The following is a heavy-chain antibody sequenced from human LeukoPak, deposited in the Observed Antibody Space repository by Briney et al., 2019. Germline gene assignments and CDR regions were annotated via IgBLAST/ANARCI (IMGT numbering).Heavy chain of an antibody. Sequence: PGGSLRLSCAASGFTFNYYTMYWVRQGPEKGLEWVSLISMDGVNTFYADSVKGRFTISRDNAKNSLYLQMNSLRAEDTAVYYCARDEVQSIDYWGQGTLVTVSS. J-gene: IGHJ4*02. CDR2: ISMDGVNT. CDR1: GFTFNYYT. V-gene: IGHV3-43*01. CDR3: ARDEVQSIDY. D-gene: IGHD1-1*01.